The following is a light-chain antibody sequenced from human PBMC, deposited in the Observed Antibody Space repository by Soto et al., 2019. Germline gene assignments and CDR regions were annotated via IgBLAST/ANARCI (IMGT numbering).Light chain of an antibody. V-gene: IGKV3-11*01. Sequence: IVLTQSPGTLSLSPGERTTLSCSASQSISRYLAWYQQKPGQAPRLLIYDASNRATGIPARFSGSGSGTDFTLTISSLEPEDFAVYYCQQHRNWPPLTFGGGTKVDIK. CDR1: QSISRY. J-gene: IGKJ4*01. CDR2: DAS. CDR3: QQHRNWPPLT.